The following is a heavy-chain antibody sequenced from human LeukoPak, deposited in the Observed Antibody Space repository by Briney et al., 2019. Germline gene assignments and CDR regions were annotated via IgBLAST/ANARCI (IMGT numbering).Heavy chain of an antibody. Sequence: SETLSLTCTVSGGSISSYYWNWIRQPPGKGLEWIGYIYYSGSTNYNPSLKSRVTISVDTSKNQFSLKLSSVTAADTAVYYCARGVNWSYFDYWGQGTLVTVSS. V-gene: IGHV4-59*01. CDR1: GGSISSYY. CDR3: ARGVNWSYFDY. J-gene: IGHJ4*02. CDR2: IYYSGST. D-gene: IGHD3-3*01.